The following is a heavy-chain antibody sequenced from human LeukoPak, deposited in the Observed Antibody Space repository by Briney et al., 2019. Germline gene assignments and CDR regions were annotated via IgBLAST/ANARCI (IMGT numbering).Heavy chain of an antibody. D-gene: IGHD2-2*01. CDR1: GGTFSSYA. V-gene: IGHV1-69*01. Sequence: SVKVSCKASGGTFSSYAISWVRQAPGQGLEWMGGIIPIFGTANYAQKFQGRVTITADESTSTAYMELSSLRSEDTAVYYCARGRYQLRGEEGYYYYYYMDVWGKGTTVTVSS. CDR2: IIPIFGTA. J-gene: IGHJ6*03. CDR3: ARGRYQLRGEEGYYYYYYMDV.